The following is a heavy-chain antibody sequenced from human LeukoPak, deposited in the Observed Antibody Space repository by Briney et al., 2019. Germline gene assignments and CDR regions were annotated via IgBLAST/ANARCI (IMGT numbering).Heavy chain of an antibody. CDR2: IYYSGST. D-gene: IGHD1-20*01. CDR3: ARHENYNWKARSPNWFDP. V-gene: IGHV4-39*01. CDR1: GGSISSGSYY. J-gene: IGHJ5*02. Sequence: PSETLSLTCTVSGGSISSGSYYWGWIRQPPGKGLEWIGSIYYSGSTYYNPSLKSRVTISVDTSKNQFSLKLSSVTAADTAVYYCARHENYNWKARSPNWFDPWGQGTLVTVSS.